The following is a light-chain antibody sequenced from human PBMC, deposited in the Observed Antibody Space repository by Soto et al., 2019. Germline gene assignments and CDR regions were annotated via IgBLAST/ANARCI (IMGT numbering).Light chain of an antibody. J-gene: IGKJ1*01. CDR1: QSISTF. CDR2: AAS. V-gene: IGKV1-39*01. CDR3: QQSYTTPPT. Sequence: DIQMTQSPSSLSASVGDRVSVTCRASQSISTFLNWYQQRPGEAPKLLIYAASSLQSGVPSRFSGCGSGADYTLTIGSLQPEDFATYYCQQSYTTPPTFGQGTKVEVK.